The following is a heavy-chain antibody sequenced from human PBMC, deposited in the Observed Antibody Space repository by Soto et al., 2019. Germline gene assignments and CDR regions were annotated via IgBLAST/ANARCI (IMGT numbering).Heavy chain of an antibody. CDR2: IYYNGRT. CDR3: ARDGSGYDFWSGPYFFDY. Sequence: ASETLSLTCTVSGGSISTYYWSWIRQPPGKGLEWIGYIYYNGRTNYNPSLESRVTISLDTSKGQFSLKLSSVSAADTAVYYCARDGSGYDFWSGPYFFDYWGPGTLVTVSS. J-gene: IGHJ4*02. D-gene: IGHD3-3*01. CDR1: GGSISTYY. V-gene: IGHV4-59*01.